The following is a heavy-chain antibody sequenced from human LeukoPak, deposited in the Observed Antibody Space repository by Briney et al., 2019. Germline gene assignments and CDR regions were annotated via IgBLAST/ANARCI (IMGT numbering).Heavy chain of an antibody. D-gene: IGHD7-27*01. CDR2: IYSAGTT. J-gene: IGHJ2*01. CDR1: GFAVNSNY. V-gene: IGHV3-66*01. CDR3: ARVGTGLGDFDL. Sequence: GGSLRLSCAASGFAVNSNYMSWVRQAPGKGLEWVSVIYSAGTTFYADSVKGRLSISRDNSKNTLYLHMDSLRAEDTAVYYCARVGTGLGDFDLWGRGTLVTVSS.